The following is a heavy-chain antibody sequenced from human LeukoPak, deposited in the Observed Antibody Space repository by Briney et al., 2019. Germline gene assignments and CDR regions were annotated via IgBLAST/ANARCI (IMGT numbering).Heavy chain of an antibody. J-gene: IGHJ4*02. CDR1: GFPFSSYA. CDR2: ISGSGGST. V-gene: IGHV3-23*01. D-gene: IGHD6-6*01. CDR3: AKGQLVRGEFDY. Sequence: GGSLRLSCAASGFPFSSYAMSWVRQAPGKGLEWVSAISGSGGSTYYADSVKGRFTISRDNSKNTLYLQMNSLRAEDTAVYYCAKGQLVRGEFDYWGQGTLVTVSS.